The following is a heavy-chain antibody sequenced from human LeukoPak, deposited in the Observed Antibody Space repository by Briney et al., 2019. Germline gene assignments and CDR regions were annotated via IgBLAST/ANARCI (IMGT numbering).Heavy chain of an antibody. CDR3: ARGYWWNYDY. D-gene: IGHD1-7*01. J-gene: IGHJ4*02. CDR1: GFTFSDYA. CDR2: ISKDRSDK. V-gene: IGHV3-30-3*01. Sequence: GRSLRLSCAASGFTFSDYAMHWVRQAPGKGLEWVAVISKDRSDKYYPGSVRGRFTISRDNSKNTIYLQMDSLRAEDTAIYYCARGYWWNYDYWGQGTLVTVSS.